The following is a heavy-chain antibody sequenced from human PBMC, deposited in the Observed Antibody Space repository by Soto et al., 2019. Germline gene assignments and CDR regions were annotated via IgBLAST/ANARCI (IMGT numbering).Heavy chain of an antibody. D-gene: IGHD2-2*01. CDR3: AKDRGGDCPDNSCYFGADY. CDR1: GFTFKFYG. J-gene: IGHJ4*02. V-gene: IGHV3-30*18. CDR2: ISHDGNTH. Sequence: VQMVESGGGVVQPGKSLRLSCETSGFTFKFYGMHWVRQAPGKGLECVAVISHDGNTHYYADSVKGRFTISRDNSTNTLYLLMSSLRLDDSSTYYCAKDRGGDCPDNSCYFGADYWGQGALVTVSS.